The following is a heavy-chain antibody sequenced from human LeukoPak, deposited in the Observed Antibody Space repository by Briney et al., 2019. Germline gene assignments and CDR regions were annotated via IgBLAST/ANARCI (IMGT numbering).Heavy chain of an antibody. CDR2: IYYSGST. CDR1: GGSISSYY. V-gene: IGHV4-59*01. Sequence: SETLSLTCTGSGGSISSYYWSWIRQPPGKGLEWIGYIYYSGSTNYNPSLKSRVTISVDTSKNQFSLKLSSVTAADPAVYYCARSARRVGAYDYWGQGTLVTVPS. D-gene: IGHD1-26*01. J-gene: IGHJ4*02. CDR3: ARSARRVGAYDY.